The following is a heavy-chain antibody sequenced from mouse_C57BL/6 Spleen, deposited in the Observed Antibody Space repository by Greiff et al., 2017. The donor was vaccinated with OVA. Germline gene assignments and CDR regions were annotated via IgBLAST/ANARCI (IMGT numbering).Heavy chain of an antibody. CDR1: GYTFTDYN. CDR3: ARYYYGSSYGY. CDR2: INPNNGGT. J-gene: IGHJ2*01. Sequence: VQLKESGPELVKPGASVKMSCKASGYTFTDYNMHWVKQSHGKSLEWIGYINPNNGGTSYNQKFKGKATLTVNKSSSTAYMELRSLTSEDSAVYYCARYYYGSSYGYWGQGTTLTVSS. V-gene: IGHV1-22*01. D-gene: IGHD1-1*01.